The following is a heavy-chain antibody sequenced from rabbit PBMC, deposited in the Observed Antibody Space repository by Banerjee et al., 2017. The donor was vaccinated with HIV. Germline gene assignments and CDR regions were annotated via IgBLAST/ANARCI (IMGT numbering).Heavy chain of an antibody. Sequence: QEQLVESGGGLVQPEGSLTLTCTASGFSFSSGYWICWVRQAPGKGLEWIGCIGVGSGNTYYASWAKGRFTISKTSSTVDLKMNSLTAADTATYFCVKYSYDDYGDKTFNLWGQGTLVTVS. V-gene: IGHV1S45*01. D-gene: IGHD2-1*01. J-gene: IGHJ4*01. CDR2: IGVGSGNT. CDR3: VKYSYDDYGDKTFNL. CDR1: GFSFSSGYW.